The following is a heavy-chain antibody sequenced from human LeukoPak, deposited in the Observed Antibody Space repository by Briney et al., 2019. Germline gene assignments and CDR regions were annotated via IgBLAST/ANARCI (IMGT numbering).Heavy chain of an antibody. D-gene: IGHD2-21*01. V-gene: IGHV3-23*01. CDR3: AKAPVASCRGAYCYPFDY. J-gene: IGHJ4*02. CDR2: ISSTDAGT. CDR1: GFSLSSYA. Sequence: GGSLRLSCAASGFSLSSYAMSWVRQAPGKGLEWVSAISSTDAGTYHADSVRGRFTISRDSSKNTLYLQMNSLRAEDAAVYYCAKAPVASCRGAYCYPFDYWGQGTLVTVSS.